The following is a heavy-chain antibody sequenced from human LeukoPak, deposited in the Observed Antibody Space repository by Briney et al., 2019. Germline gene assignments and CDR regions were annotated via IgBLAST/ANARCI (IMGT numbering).Heavy chain of an antibody. CDR1: GGSISSSSYY. CDR3: ARGSSSWDSDAFDI. Sequence: SETLSLTCIVSGGSISSSSYYWGWIRQPPGKGLEWIGSIHYSGSTYYNPSLKSRVTISVDTPKNQFSLKLSSVTAADTAVYYCARGSSSWDSDAFDIWGQGTMVTVSS. J-gene: IGHJ3*02. CDR2: IHYSGST. V-gene: IGHV4-39*01. D-gene: IGHD6-13*01.